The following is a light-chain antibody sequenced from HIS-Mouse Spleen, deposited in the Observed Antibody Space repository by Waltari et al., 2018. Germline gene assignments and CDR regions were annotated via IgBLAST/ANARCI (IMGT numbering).Light chain of an antibody. CDR1: QSVLYSSNNKNH. CDR3: QQYYSTPLT. V-gene: IGKV4-1*01. CDR2: WAS. J-gene: IGKJ4*01. Sequence: DIVLTQSPDSLAVSLGERATINCKSSQSVLYSSNNKNHFAWYQQKPRPPPKLLIYWASTRESGVPDRFSGSGSGTDFTLTISSLQAEDVAVYYCQQYYSTPLTFGGGTKVEIK.